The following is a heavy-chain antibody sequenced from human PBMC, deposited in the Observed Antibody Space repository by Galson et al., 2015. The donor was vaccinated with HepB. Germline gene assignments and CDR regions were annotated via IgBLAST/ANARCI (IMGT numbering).Heavy chain of an antibody. CDR2: IYYSGST. V-gene: IGHV4-39*01. D-gene: IGHD3-3*01. Sequence: ETLSLTCTVSGGSISSSSYYWGWIRQPPGKGLEWIGSIYYSGSTYYNPSLKSRVTISVDTSKNQFSLKLSSVTAADTAVYYCARHGIDDFWSGLNNWFDPWGQGTLVTVSS. CDR3: ARHGIDDFWSGLNNWFDP. J-gene: IGHJ5*02. CDR1: GGSISSSSYY.